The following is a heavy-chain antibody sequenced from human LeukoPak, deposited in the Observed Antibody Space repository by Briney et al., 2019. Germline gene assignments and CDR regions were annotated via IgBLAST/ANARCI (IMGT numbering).Heavy chain of an antibody. CDR3: AKGDVLPSYPTFDY. V-gene: IGHV3-48*01. CDR1: GFTFSDYS. Sequence: GGSLRLSCAASGFTFSDYSMNWVRQAPGKGLEWISYIGIDSGNTNYADSVKGRFTISRDTSKDTVYLQMHSLRAEDTAVYYCAKGDVLPSYPTFDYWGQGTLVTVSS. J-gene: IGHJ4*02. CDR2: IGIDSGNT. D-gene: IGHD3-9*01.